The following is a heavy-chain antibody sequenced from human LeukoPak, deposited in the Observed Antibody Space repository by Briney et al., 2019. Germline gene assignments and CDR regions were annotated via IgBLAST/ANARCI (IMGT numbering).Heavy chain of an antibody. CDR2: ISGSGST. J-gene: IGHJ4*02. D-gene: IGHD2-2*01. V-gene: IGHV3-23*01. Sequence: GGSLRLSCAASGFTFSSYAMSWVRQAPGKGLEWVSAISGSGSTYYADSVKGRFTISRDNSKNTLYLQMNSLRAEDTAVYYCAKDQRRSTSCLFDHWGQGTLVTVSS. CDR3: AKDQRRSTSCLFDH. CDR1: GFTFSSYA.